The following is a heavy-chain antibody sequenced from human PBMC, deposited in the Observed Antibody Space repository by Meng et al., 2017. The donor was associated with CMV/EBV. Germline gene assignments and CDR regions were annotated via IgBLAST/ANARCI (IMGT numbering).Heavy chain of an antibody. D-gene: IGHD2-2*01. CDR3: ARDAREDIVVVPAAAPPDDAFDI. Sequence: ASVKVSCKASGYTFTSYGISWVRQAPGQGLEWMGWISAYNGNTNYAQKLQGRVTMTTDTSTSTAYMELRSLRSGDTAAYYCARDAREDIVVVPAAAPPDDAFDIWGQGTMVTVSS. V-gene: IGHV1-18*01. CDR2: ISAYNGNT. CDR1: GYTFTSYG. J-gene: IGHJ3*02.